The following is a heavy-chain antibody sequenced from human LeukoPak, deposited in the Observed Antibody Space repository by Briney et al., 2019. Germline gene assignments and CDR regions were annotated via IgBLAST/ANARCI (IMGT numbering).Heavy chain of an antibody. CDR3: ARARPPFGIVGAPRQSYYFDY. D-gene: IGHD1-26*01. V-gene: IGHV3-66*02. J-gene: IGHJ4*02. Sequence: GGSLRLSCAASGFTVSSNYMSWVRQAPGKGLEWVSVIYGGGSTYYADSVKGLFTISRDNSKNTLYLQMNSLRAEDTAVYYCARARPPFGIVGAPRQSYYFDYWGQGTLVTVSS. CDR1: GFTVSSNY. CDR2: IYGGGST.